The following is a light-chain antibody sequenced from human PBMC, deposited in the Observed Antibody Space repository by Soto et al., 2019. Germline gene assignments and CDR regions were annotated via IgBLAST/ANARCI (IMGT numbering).Light chain of an antibody. V-gene: IGLV6-57*03. CDR3: HSYGSDFVV. CDR1: SGSIANNY. Sequence: NFMLTQPHSVSESPGKTLSISCTRSSGSIANNYVQWYQQRPGSAPTTVIYENNQRLSGVPDRFSGSTDGSSHSASLTISGLQTEDEADYYCHSYGSDFVVFGGGTKLTVL. J-gene: IGLJ2*01. CDR2: ENN.